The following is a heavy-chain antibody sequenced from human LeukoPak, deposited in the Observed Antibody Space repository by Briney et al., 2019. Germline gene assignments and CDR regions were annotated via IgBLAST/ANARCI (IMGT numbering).Heavy chain of an antibody. Sequence: GGSLRLSRAASGFTFSNYAMSWVRQAPGKGLEWVSGISGSGDTTYYADSEKGRFTISRDNSRNTLFLQMNSLRVEDTAVYFCARESFRALAGYLDYWGQGSLVIVSS. CDR3: ARESFRALAGYLDY. D-gene: IGHD6-19*01. J-gene: IGHJ4*02. CDR2: ISGSGDTT. V-gene: IGHV3-23*01. CDR1: GFTFSNYA.